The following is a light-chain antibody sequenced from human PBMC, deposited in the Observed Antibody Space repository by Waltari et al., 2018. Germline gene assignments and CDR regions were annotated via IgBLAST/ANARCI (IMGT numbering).Light chain of an antibody. CDR1: ALPKQY. V-gene: IGLV3-21*02. CDR2: DDS. CDR3: QLWDSRSNHLV. Sequence: SYELTQPPSVSVSPGQTARITCTGDALPKQYVYWYQQKAGQAPVLVVYDDSDRPPGIPARLSGSNSGNTATLTIRRVEAGDEADYYCQLWDSRSNHLVFGGGTKLTVL. J-gene: IGLJ3*02.